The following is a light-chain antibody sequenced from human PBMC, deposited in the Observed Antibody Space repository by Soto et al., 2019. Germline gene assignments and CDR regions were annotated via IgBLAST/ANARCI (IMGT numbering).Light chain of an antibody. Sequence: QSGLAQPAAVCGSPGQSITISCTGTSSDVGGYDYVSWYQLHPGKAPKLMIFEVSNRPSGVSYRFSGSKSGNTASLTISGLQAEDEADYFCSSYSISTAYLFGTGTKVTV. V-gene: IGLV2-14*01. J-gene: IGLJ1*01. CDR3: SSYSISTAYL. CDR2: EVS. CDR1: SSDVGGYDY.